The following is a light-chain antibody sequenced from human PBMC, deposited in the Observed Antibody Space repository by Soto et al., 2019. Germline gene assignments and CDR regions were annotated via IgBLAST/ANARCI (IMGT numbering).Light chain of an antibody. CDR3: QQRTNSPLT. V-gene: IGKV3-11*01. Sequence: EIVLTQSPATLSFSPGERATLSCRASQSVSSQLAWYQQKPGQAPRLLIYDASNRATGTPARFSGSGSGTDFTLTISSLEPEDFAVYYCQQRTNSPLTFGGGTKVDIK. CDR1: QSVSSQ. J-gene: IGKJ4*01. CDR2: DAS.